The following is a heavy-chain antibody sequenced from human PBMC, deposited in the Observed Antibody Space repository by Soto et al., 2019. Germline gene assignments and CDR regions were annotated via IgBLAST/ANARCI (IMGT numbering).Heavy chain of an antibody. CDR3: ARHGDIVVVPAAPEDWFDP. CDR2: IYYSGST. J-gene: IGHJ5*02. V-gene: IGHV4-59*08. CDR1: GGSISSYY. D-gene: IGHD2-2*01. Sequence: SETLSLTCTVSGGSISSYYWSWIRQPPGKGLEWIGYIYYSGSTNYNPSLKSRVTISVDTSKNQFSLKLSSVTAADTAVYYCARHGDIVVVPAAPEDWFDPWGQATLVTVSS.